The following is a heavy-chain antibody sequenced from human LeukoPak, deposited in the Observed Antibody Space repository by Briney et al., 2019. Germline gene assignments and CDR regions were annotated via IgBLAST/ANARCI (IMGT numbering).Heavy chain of an antibody. J-gene: IGHJ4*02. Sequence: PGGSLRLSCAASGFTFSHAWMSWVRQAPGKGLEWVANIKQDGSEKYYVDSVKGRFTISRDNAKNSLYLQMNSLRAEDTAVYYCARDPSSSSAGGDYWGQGTLVTVSS. V-gene: IGHV3-7*01. CDR3: ARDPSSSSAGGDY. CDR1: GFTFSHAW. CDR2: IKQDGSEK. D-gene: IGHD6-6*01.